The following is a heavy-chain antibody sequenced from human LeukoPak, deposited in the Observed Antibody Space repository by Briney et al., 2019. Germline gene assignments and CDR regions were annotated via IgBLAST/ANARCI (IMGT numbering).Heavy chain of an antibody. CDR2: IVPLLGTA. D-gene: IGHD4-17*01. CDR3: ARAGKTTVTTSVY. Sequence: ASVKVSCKSSGGTFTNNYAISWVRQAPGQGLEWMGGIVPLLGTANSAHRFQDRVTFTADKATHTDYMELRSLRSDDTAVYYCARAGKTTVTTSVYWGQGTLVTVSS. J-gene: IGHJ4*02. CDR1: GGTFTNNYA. V-gene: IGHV1-69*10.